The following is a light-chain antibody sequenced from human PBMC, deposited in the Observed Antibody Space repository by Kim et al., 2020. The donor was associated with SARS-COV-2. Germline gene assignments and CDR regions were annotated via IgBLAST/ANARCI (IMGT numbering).Light chain of an antibody. CDR2: EVS. V-gene: IGLV2-14*01. CDR1: SSDIGGYNY. J-gene: IGLJ1*01. Sequence: QSVLTQPASVSASPGQSITISCTGTSSDIGGYNYVSWYQHHPGKAPKLLIYEVSKRPSGVSNRFSGSKSGNTASLTISGLQAEDEADYYCSSYTSTYTYVFGTGTEVTVL. CDR3: SSYTSTYTYV.